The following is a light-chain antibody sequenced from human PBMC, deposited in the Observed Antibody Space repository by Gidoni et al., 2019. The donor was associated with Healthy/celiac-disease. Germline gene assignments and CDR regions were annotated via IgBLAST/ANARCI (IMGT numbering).Light chain of an antibody. V-gene: IGKV1-NL1*01. CDR2: AAS. CDR1: QCISNS. Sequence: DIQMTQSPSSLSASVGDRVTITCRASQCISNSLDWYQQKPGKAPKLLLYAASRLESGVPSRFSGSGSGTDYTLTISSLQPEDFATYYCQQYYSTPLTFGGGTKVEIK. CDR3: QQYYSTPLT. J-gene: IGKJ4*01.